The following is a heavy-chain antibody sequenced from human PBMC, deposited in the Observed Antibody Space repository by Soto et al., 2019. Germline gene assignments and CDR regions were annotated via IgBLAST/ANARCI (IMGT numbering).Heavy chain of an antibody. V-gene: IGHV3-30-3*01. CDR1: GFTFSSYA. Sequence: GGSLRLSCAASGFTFSSYAMHWVRQAPGKGLEWVAVISYDGSNKYYADSVKGRFTISRDNSKNTLYLQMNSLRAEETAVYYCARDHHSGSYPYYYYGMDVWGQGTTVTVSS. J-gene: IGHJ6*02. CDR2: ISYDGSNK. CDR3: ARDHHSGSYPYYYYGMDV. D-gene: IGHD1-26*01.